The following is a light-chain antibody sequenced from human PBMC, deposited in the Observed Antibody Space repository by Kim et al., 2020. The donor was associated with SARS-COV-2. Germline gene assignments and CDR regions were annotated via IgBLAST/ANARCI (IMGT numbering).Light chain of an antibody. CDR2: GKN. Sequence: SSELTQDPAVSVALGQTVRITCQGDSLRSYYASWYQQKPGQAPVLVIYGKNNRPSGIPDRFSGSSSGNTASLTITGAQAEDEADYYCNSRDSSEMFGGGTQLTVL. V-gene: IGLV3-19*01. CDR3: NSRDSSEM. J-gene: IGLJ3*02. CDR1: SLRSYY.